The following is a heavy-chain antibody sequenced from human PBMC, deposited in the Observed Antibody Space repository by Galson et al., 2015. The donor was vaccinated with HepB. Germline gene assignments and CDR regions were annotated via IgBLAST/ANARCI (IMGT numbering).Heavy chain of an antibody. J-gene: IGHJ3*02. CDR2: IGNDRDT. Sequence: SLRLSCAASGFTFSNFDLHWVRQRPGKRLECVSVIGNDRDTHYADSVKGRFSISRENAKNSVYLQMNSLRAGDTAVYYCARGNATTGGAFDIWGQGTMVTVSS. CDR3: ARGNATTGGAFDI. CDR1: GFTFSNFD. D-gene: IGHD4-11*01. V-gene: IGHV3-13*01.